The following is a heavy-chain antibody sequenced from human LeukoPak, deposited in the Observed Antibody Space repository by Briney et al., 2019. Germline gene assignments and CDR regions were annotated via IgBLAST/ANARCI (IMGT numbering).Heavy chain of an antibody. CDR2: INGDGSTT. J-gene: IGHJ4*02. CDR1: GFTFSSYA. Sequence: GGSLRLSCAASGFTFSSYAMSWVRQAPGKGLVWVSRINGDGSTTDYADSVKGRFTISRDNAKNTLYLQMNSLRAEDTAVYYCARSGGGYWDSWGQGTLVTVSS. CDR3: ARSGGGYWDS. D-gene: IGHD2-21*01. V-gene: IGHV3-74*01.